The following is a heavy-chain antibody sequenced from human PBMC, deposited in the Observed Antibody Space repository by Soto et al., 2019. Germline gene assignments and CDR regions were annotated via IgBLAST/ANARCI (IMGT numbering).Heavy chain of an antibody. J-gene: IGHJ5*02. D-gene: IGHD1-26*01. Sequence: QVQLVQSGAEVKKPGASVKVSCKASGYTFTSYGISWVRQAPGQGLEWMGWISAYNGNTNYAQKLQGRVTMTTDTSTRTAYMELRSLRSDDTAVYYCARGSGSGSYSEEFGWFDPWGQGTLVTVSS. CDR1: GYTFTSYG. CDR3: ARGSGSGSYSEEFGWFDP. V-gene: IGHV1-18*01. CDR2: ISAYNGNT.